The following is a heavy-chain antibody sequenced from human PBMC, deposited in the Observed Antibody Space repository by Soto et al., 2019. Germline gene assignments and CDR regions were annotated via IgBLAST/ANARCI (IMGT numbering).Heavy chain of an antibody. CDR2: ISSSGGST. J-gene: IGHJ4*02. CDR3: AKDVVIRYFDWFAY. Sequence: EVKLLESGGGLVQSGGSLRLSCAGSGFTFGRYALSWVRQAPGKGLEWVSTISSSGGSTWYADSVKGRFTISRDNSGSTVYLQMNSLRAEDTAVYYCAKDVVIRYFDWFAYWGQGTLVTVSS. D-gene: IGHD3-9*01. V-gene: IGHV3-23*01. CDR1: GFTFGRYA.